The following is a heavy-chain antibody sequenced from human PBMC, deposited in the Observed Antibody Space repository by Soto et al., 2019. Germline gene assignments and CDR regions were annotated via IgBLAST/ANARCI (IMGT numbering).Heavy chain of an antibody. CDR2: IYYSGNT. CDR1: GGSISSCY. Sequence: SETLSLTCTVAGGSISSCYGSWIRQPPGKGLEWIGYIYYSGNTYYNPSLKSRVTISVATAKNQFSLKLSSVTAADTAVYYCARQYYFGSGSYYNGRFDFWGQGTLVTVSS. V-gene: IGHV4-59*04. J-gene: IGHJ4*02. D-gene: IGHD3-10*01. CDR3: ARQYYFGSGSYYNGRFDF.